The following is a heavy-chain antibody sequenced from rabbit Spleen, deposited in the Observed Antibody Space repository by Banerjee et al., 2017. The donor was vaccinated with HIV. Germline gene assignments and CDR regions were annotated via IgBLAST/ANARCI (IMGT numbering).Heavy chain of an antibody. V-gene: IGHV1S45*01. Sequence: QEQLEESGGDLVKPGASLTLTCTASGFSLSTNYVMCWVRQAPGKGLEWIVCIDTGSSGFTYFASWAKGRFTISKTSSTTVTLQMTSLTAADTATYFCARDTSSSFSSYGMDLWGQGTLVTVS. J-gene: IGHJ6*01. CDR3: ARDTSSSFSSYGMDL. CDR2: IDTGSSGFT. D-gene: IGHD1-1*01. CDR1: GFSLSTNYV.